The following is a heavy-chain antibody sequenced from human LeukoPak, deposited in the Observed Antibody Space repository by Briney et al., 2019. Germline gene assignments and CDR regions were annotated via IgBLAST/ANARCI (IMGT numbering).Heavy chain of an antibody. V-gene: IGHV4-4*07. J-gene: IGHJ4*02. D-gene: IGHD3-3*01. CDR3: ARVNYDFWSGYQYHYFDY. CDR2: IYTSGST. Sequence: PSETLSLTCTVSGGSISSYYWSWIRQPAGKGLEWIGRIYTSGSTNYNPSLKSRVTMSVDTSKDQFSLKLSSVTAADTAVYYCARVNYDFWSGYQYHYFDYWGQGTLVTVSS. CDR1: GGSISSYY.